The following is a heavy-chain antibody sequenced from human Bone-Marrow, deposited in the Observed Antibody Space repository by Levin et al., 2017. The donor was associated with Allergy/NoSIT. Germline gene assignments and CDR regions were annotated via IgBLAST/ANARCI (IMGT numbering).Heavy chain of an antibody. CDR3: VRAAFRTGTTGGGY. D-gene: IGHD1-7*01. CDR2: ISGYNNKT. J-gene: IGHJ4*02. CDR1: GYAFTSYG. Sequence: GESLKISCKASGYAFTSYGITWVRQAPGQGLEWLGWISGYNNKTNYAHKVQGRVTMTTDTSTTTAYMELTSLRSDDTAVYYCVRAAFRTGTTGGGYWGQGVLVTVSS. V-gene: IGHV1-18*01.